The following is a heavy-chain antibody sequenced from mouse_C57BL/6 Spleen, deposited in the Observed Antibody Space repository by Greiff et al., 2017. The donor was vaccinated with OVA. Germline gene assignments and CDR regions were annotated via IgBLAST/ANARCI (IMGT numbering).Heavy chain of an antibody. CDR2: IDPSDSYT. CDR1: GYTFTSYW. V-gene: IGHV1-69*01. D-gene: IGHD1-1*01. Sequence: QVQLQQPGAELVMPGASVKLSCKASGYTFTSYWMHWVKQRPGQGLEWIGEIDPSDSYTNYNQKFKGKSTLTVDKSSSTAYMQLSSLTSEDSAVYYCARGLLRAWAMDYWGQGTSVTVS. J-gene: IGHJ4*01. CDR3: ARGLLRAWAMDY.